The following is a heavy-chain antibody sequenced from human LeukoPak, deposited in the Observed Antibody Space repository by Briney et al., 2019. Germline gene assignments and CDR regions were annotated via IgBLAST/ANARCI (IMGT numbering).Heavy chain of an antibody. V-gene: IGHV1-24*01. CDR3: ATDLVVPAAMVLSPENPLEY. Sequence: GASVKVSCKVSGYTLTELSMHWVRQAPGKGLEWMGGFDPEDGETIYAQKFQGRVTMTEDTSTDTAYMELSSLRSEDTAVYYCATDLVVPAAMVLSPENPLEYWGQGTLVTVSS. CDR1: GYTLTELS. J-gene: IGHJ4*02. CDR2: FDPEDGET. D-gene: IGHD2-2*01.